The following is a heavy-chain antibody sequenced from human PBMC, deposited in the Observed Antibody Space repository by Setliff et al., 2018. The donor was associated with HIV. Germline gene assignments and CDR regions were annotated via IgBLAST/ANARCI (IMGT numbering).Heavy chain of an antibody. D-gene: IGHD6-6*01. Sequence: SVKVSCKTSGGTFSNYAISWVRQAPGQGLEWMGGIIPMFGTANYAQKFQGRVTITTDASTSTAYMELSSLRSEDTAVYYCARGSIAAPKHYYYMNVWGKGTTVTVSS. J-gene: IGHJ6*03. CDR1: GGTFSNYA. CDR3: ARGSIAAPKHYYYMNV. V-gene: IGHV1-69*05. CDR2: IIPMFGTA.